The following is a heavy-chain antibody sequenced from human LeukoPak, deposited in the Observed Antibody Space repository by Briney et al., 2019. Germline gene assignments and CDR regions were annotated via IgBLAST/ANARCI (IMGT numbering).Heavy chain of an antibody. CDR1: GFTFDDYA. D-gene: IGHD2-15*01. CDR3: AKGGRSGVTHSFGC. Sequence: GGSLRLSCAASGFTFDDYAMHWVRHAPGKGLEWVSGISWNSGSIYYADSVKGRFTISRDNTKNSLYLQMSGLRAEDTALYYRAKGGRSGVTHSFGCWGQGTLVTVS. J-gene: IGHJ4*02. CDR2: ISWNSGSI. V-gene: IGHV3-9*01.